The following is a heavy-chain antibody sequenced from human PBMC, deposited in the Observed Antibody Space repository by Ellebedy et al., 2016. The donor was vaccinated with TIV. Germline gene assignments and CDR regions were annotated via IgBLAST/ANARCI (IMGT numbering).Heavy chain of an antibody. CDR1: GFPFRSYA. CDR3: PKDGFRGDCSGGSCYPFGY. Sequence: GESLKISCAASGFPFRSYAMRRLRQSPGKGLEWVSGITDIGGLTYYADSVKGRFTISRDNSKNKLYLQMNSRRAEDTAVYYWPKDGFRGDCSGGSCYPFGYWGQGTLVTVSS. V-gene: IGHV3-23*01. D-gene: IGHD2-15*01. CDR2: ITDIGGLT. J-gene: IGHJ4*02.